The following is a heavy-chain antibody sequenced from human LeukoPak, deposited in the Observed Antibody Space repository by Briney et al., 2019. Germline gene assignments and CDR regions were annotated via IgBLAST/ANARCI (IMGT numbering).Heavy chain of an antibody. Sequence: SETLSLTCTVSGGSISSYYWSWIRQPAGKGLEWIGRIYTSGSTNYNPSLKSRVTMSVDTSKNQFSLKLRSVTAADTAVYYCAGAYYDYVWGSYRYHYFDYWGQGTLVTVSS. V-gene: IGHV4-4*07. CDR1: GGSISSYY. CDR2: IYTSGST. CDR3: AGAYYDYVWGSYRYHYFDY. D-gene: IGHD3-16*02. J-gene: IGHJ4*02.